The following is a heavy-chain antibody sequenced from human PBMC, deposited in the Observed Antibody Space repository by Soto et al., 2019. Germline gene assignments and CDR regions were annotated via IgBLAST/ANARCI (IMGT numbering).Heavy chain of an antibody. D-gene: IGHD6-6*01. J-gene: IGHJ6*02. CDR3: ARDRGSSFLGGGIYGMNV. CDR1: GFSFSDYA. V-gene: IGHV3-30*04. Sequence: QVQVVESGGGLVQPGRSLRLSCAASGFSFSDYAMHWVRQAPGKGLEWVAVILYDGSNKYYPDSVKGRFTISRDNSKNTLSLQINSLSPEDTAVYYCARDRGSSFLGGGIYGMNVWGQGTTVTVSS. CDR2: ILYDGSNK.